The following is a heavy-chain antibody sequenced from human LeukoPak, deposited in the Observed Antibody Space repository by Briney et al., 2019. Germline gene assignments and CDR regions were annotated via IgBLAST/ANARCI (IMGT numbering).Heavy chain of an antibody. Sequence: GASVKVSCKASGGTFSSYAISWVRQAPGQGLEWMGRIIPIFGTANYAQKFQSRVTITTDESTSTAYMELSSLRSEDTAVYYCARGPYGSGSFRFDPWGQGTLVTVSS. CDR1: GGTFSSYA. V-gene: IGHV1-69*05. D-gene: IGHD3-10*01. CDR3: ARGPYGSGSFRFDP. J-gene: IGHJ5*02. CDR2: IIPIFGTA.